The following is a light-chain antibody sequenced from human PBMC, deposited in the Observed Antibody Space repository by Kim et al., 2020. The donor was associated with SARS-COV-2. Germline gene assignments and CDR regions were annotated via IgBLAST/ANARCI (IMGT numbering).Light chain of an antibody. CDR3: ISYTTTDTLV. CDR1: SSDVGAYKY. V-gene: IGLV2-14*03. Sequence: QSALTQPASVSGSPGQSITISCTGTSSDVGAYKYVSWYQQHPGKAPKLMIYDVSNRPSGVSNRFSGSKSGNTASLTISGLQAEDEADYYCISYTTTDTLVFGRGTQLTVL. J-gene: IGLJ3*02. CDR2: DVS.